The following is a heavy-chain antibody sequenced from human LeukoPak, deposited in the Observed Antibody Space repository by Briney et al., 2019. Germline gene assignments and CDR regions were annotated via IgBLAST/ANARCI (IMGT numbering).Heavy chain of an antibody. CDR1: GFTFTSQG. V-gene: IGHV3-23*01. Sequence: GGSLRLSCAASGFTFTSQGMAWVRQAPGKGLEWVSAITGSADKTFYADSVKGRFTISRDNSKNTLYLQMNSLSAEDTAVYYCAKMQGYFDLWGRGTLVTVSS. CDR2: ITGSADKT. J-gene: IGHJ2*01. CDR3: AKMQGYFDL.